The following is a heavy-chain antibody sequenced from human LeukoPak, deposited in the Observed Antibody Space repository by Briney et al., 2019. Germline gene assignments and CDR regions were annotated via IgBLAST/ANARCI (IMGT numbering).Heavy chain of an antibody. CDR3: ARVLPRLGTGTTYNWFDP. J-gene: IGHJ5*02. Sequence: VASVKVSCKASGGTFSSYAISWVRQAPGQGLEWMGGIIPIFGTANYAQKFQGRVTITADESTSTAYMELSSLRSEDTAVYYCARVLPRLGTGTTYNWFDPWGQGTLVTVSS. D-gene: IGHD1-1*01. CDR1: GGTFSSYA. CDR2: IIPIFGTA. V-gene: IGHV1-69*13.